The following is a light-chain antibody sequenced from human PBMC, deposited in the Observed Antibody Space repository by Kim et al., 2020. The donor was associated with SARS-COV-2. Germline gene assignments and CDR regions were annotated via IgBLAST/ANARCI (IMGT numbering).Light chain of an antibody. CDR2: KTT. V-gene: IGLV7-43*01. Sequence: PGATVTLACASTTRAGTSAHAPNWFQQKPGQAPRALIYKTTNKQPGTPARCSGSLLGGKAALTVSGVQPEDEADYYCLVHYGGAWVFGGGTQLTVL. J-gene: IGLJ3*02. CDR1: TRAGTSAHA. CDR3: LVHYGGAWV.